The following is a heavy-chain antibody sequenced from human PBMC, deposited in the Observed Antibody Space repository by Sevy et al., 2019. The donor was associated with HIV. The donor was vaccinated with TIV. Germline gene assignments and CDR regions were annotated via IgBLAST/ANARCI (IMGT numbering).Heavy chain of an antibody. D-gene: IGHD3-22*01. CDR1: GFTFDDYT. J-gene: IGHJ4*02. Sequence: GGSLRLSCAASGFTFDDYTMHWVRQAPGKGLEWVSLISWDGGSTYYADSVKGRFTISRDNSKNSLYLQMNSLRTEDTALYYCAKGYYYDSGGYYSWGQGTLVTVSS. CDR2: ISWDGGST. V-gene: IGHV3-43*01. CDR3: AKGYYYDSGGYYS.